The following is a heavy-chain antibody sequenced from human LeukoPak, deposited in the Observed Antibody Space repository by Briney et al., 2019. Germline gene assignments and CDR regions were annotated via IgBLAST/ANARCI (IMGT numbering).Heavy chain of an antibody. D-gene: IGHD4-11*01. CDR2: MNPNSGNT. CDR3: ARGAADYNENWFDP. CDR1: GYTFTSYD. Sequence: ASVKVSFKASGYTFTSYDINWVRQATGQGLEWMGWMNPNSGNTGYAQKFQGRVTMTRNTSISTAYMELSSLRSEDTAVYYCARGAADYNENWFDPWGQGTLVTVSS. V-gene: IGHV1-8*01. J-gene: IGHJ5*02.